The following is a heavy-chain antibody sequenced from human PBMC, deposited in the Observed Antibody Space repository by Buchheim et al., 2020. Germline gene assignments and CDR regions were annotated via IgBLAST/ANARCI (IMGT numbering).Heavy chain of an antibody. D-gene: IGHD6-19*01. V-gene: IGHV3-33*01. J-gene: IGHJ4*02. CDR3: ARDLLSIAVAGTWFDY. CDR2: IWYDGSNK. CDR1: GFTFSSYG. Sequence: QVQLVESGGGVVQPGRSLRLSCAASGFTFSSYGMHWVRQAPGKGLEWVAVIWYDGSNKYYADSVKGRFTISRDNSKNTLYLQMNSLRAEDTAVYYCARDLLSIAVAGTWFDYWGQGTL.